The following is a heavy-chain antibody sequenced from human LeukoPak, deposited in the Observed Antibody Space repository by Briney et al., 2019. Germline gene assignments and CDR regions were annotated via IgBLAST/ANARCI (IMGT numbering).Heavy chain of an antibody. CDR1: GFSFSDYA. CDR3: ATMVGPRFGTYYFDF. Sequence: GGSLRLSCVGSGFSFSDYALEWVRQPPGKGLEWVASITPKSDYIYYTPSMKGRFTISRDNARRSVYLQMNSLRADDTALYYCATMVGPRFGTYYFDFWGQGVQVTVSS. CDR2: ITPKSDYI. V-gene: IGHV3-21*01. D-gene: IGHD3-16*01. J-gene: IGHJ4*01.